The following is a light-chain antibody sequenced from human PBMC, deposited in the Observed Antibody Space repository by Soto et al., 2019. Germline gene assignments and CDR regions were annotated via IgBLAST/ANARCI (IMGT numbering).Light chain of an antibody. CDR3: QQRSNWHPIT. J-gene: IGKJ5*01. CDR2: DAS. Sequence: DIQMTQSPSTLAASLGDRVTITCRASQSIDTWLAWYQQKPKRVPKLLIYDASSLESGVPLRFRGSGSGTEFILTISSLEPDDFAVHYCQQRSNWHPITFGQGTRLEIK. V-gene: IGKV1-5*01. CDR1: QSIDTW.